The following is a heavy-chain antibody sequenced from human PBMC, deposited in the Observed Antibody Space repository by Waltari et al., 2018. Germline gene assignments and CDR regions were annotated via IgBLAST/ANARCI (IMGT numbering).Heavy chain of an antibody. D-gene: IGHD3-22*01. CDR2: ISSGNGKT. V-gene: IGHV1-3*01. CDR1: GYTLTSYT. CDR3: ARDLTGYYDDNNGYYYGPSVFDY. J-gene: IGHJ4*02. Sequence: QVHLAQSGAEVKKPGASGKISCTASGYTLTSYTIHWVRPAPGQRLEWMGWISSGNGKTKYAQTLQGRLTITRDTSASTVYMEMNSVRSEDTAVYYCARDLTGYYDDNNGYYYGPSVFDYWGQGTLVTVSS.